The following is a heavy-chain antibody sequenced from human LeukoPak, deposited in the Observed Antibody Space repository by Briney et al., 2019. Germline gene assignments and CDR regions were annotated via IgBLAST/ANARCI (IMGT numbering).Heavy chain of an antibody. Sequence: SVKVSCKASGGSFRTYPISWVRQAPGQGLEWMGGLTQFFRKTNYTQKFQGRLTITTDESSSTAYMELSDLRSDDTAVYYCATSESGRSWDWFAPWGQGTLVTVSS. CDR3: ATSESGRSWDWFAP. CDR1: GGSFRTYP. CDR2: LTQFFRKT. D-gene: IGHD3-10*01. J-gene: IGHJ5*02. V-gene: IGHV1-69*05.